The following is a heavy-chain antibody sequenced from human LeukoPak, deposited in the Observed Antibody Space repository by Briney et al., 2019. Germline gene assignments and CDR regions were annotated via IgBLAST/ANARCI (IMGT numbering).Heavy chain of an antibody. D-gene: IGHD6-13*01. V-gene: IGHV3-53*01. Sequence: GSLRLSCAASGFTVSSNYMSWVRQAPGKGLEWVSVIYSGDNTYYADSMKGRFTISRDNSKNTVYLQMNSLRAEDTAVYYCARDLFSSSWYLDAFDIWGQGTMVTVSS. CDR2: IYSGDNT. J-gene: IGHJ3*02. CDR3: ARDLFSSSWYLDAFDI. CDR1: GFTVSSNY.